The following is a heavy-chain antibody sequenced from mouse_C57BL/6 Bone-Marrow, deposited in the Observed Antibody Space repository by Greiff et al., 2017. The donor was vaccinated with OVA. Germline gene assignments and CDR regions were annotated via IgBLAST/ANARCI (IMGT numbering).Heavy chain of an antibody. D-gene: IGHD1-1*01. J-gene: IGHJ2*01. CDR1: GFTFSDYY. CDR2: ISNGGGST. CDR3: ARQRYYGSSQYFDY. Sequence: EVKLVESGGGLVQPGGSLKLSCAASGFTFSDYYMYWVRQTPEKRLEWVAYISNGGGSTYYPDTVKGRFTISRDNAKNTLYLQMSRLKSEDTAMDYCARQRYYGSSQYFDYWGQGTTLTVSS. V-gene: IGHV5-12*01.